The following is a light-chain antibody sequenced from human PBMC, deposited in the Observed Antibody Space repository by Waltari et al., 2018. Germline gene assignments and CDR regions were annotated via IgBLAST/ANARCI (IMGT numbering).Light chain of an antibody. CDR2: YDS. CDR1: NIGSKS. J-gene: IGLJ2*01. Sequence: SYVVTQPPSVSVAPGKTARITCGGNNIGSKSVHWYQQTPGQAPVLVIYYDSDRPSGIPERFSGSNSGNPATLTITRVEAGDEADYYCQVWLSSSDHPVFGGGTKLTVL. V-gene: IGLV3-21*04. CDR3: QVWLSSSDHPV.